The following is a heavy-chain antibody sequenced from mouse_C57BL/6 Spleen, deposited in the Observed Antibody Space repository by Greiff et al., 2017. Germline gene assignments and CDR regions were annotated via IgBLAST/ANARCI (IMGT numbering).Heavy chain of an antibody. V-gene: IGHV1-7*01. Sequence: QVQLQQSGAELAKPGASVTLSCKASGYTFTSYWLHWVKQRPGQGLEWIGYINPSSGYTTYNQKFKDKATLTADKSSSTAYMQLSSLTYEDSAVYYCARFLTGTSDYWGQGTTLTVSS. CDR1: GYTFTSYW. D-gene: IGHD4-1*01. CDR2: INPSSGYT. J-gene: IGHJ2*01. CDR3: ARFLTGTSDY.